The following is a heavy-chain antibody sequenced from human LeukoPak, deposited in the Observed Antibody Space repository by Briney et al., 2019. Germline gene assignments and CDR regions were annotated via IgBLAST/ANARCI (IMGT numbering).Heavy chain of an antibody. CDR3: AKVLSGSQDY. CDR1: GFTFSSYG. Sequence: GGSLRLSCAASGFTFSSYGMSWVRQAPGKGLEWVSAISGSGGSTYYADSAKGRFTNSRDNSKNTVYLQMNSLRAEDTAVYYCAKVLSGSQDYWGQGTLVTVFS. D-gene: IGHD1-26*01. V-gene: IGHV3-23*01. CDR2: ISGSGGST. J-gene: IGHJ4*02.